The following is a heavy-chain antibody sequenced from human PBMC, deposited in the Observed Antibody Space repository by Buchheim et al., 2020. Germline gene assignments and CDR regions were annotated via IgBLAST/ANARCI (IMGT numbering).Heavy chain of an antibody. J-gene: IGHJ5*02. Sequence: EGQLVESGGGLVKPGGSLRLSCAASEFTFGSYTMHWVRQAPGKGLEWVSSISSSSSYIFYADSVKGRFTISRDNAKNSLFLQMISLRVEDTAMYYCARDQDYAFWSGLGWFDPWGQGTL. D-gene: IGHD3-3*01. CDR1: EFTFGSYT. CDR2: ISSSSSYI. V-gene: IGHV3-21*01. CDR3: ARDQDYAFWSGLGWFDP.